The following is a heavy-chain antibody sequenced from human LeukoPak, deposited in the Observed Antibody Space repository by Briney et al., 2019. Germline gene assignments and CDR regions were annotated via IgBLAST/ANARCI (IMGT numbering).Heavy chain of an antibody. D-gene: IGHD3-22*01. V-gene: IGHV4-59*01. CDR1: GVSISSYY. CDR2: IYYSGST. J-gene: IGHJ4*02. Sequence: SETLSLTCTVSGVSISSYYWSWIRQPPGKGLEWIGYIYYSGSTDYNPSLKRRVTISVDTSKNQFSLKLSPVTAADTAVYYCAREKAYYYDPWGQGTLVTVSS. CDR3: AREKAYYYDP.